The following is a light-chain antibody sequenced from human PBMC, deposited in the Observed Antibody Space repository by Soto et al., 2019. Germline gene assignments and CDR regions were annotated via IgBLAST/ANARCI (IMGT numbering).Light chain of an antibody. CDR1: TSNIGSNT. V-gene: IGLV1-44*01. CDR2: SNN. Sequence: QSVLTQPPSASGTPGQRVTISCSVSTSNIGSNTVNWYQQLPGTAPKLVIYSNNQRPSGVPDRFSRPRSDTSASLAISGLHSEDEVDYYCAAWDDSLNAYVCGTGTKVTVL. CDR3: AAWDDSLNAYV. J-gene: IGLJ1*01.